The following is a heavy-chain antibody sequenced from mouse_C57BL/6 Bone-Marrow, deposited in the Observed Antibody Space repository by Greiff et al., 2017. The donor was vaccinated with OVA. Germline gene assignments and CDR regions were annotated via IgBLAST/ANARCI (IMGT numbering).Heavy chain of an antibody. CDR3: ARSEY. J-gene: IGHJ2*01. Sequence: EVQLKQSGPELVKPGASVKISCKASGYSFTGYYMNWVKQSPEKSLEWIGEINPSTGGTTYNQKFKAKATLTVDKSSSTAYMQLKSLTSEDSAVYYCARSEYWGQGTTLTVSS. CDR2: INPSTGGT. CDR1: GYSFTGYY. V-gene: IGHV1-42*01.